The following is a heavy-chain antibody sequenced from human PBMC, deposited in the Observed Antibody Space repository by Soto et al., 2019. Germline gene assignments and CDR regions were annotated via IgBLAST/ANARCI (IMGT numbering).Heavy chain of an antibody. V-gene: IGHV1-8*01. CDR3: ARVRGFYYYYGMDV. Sequence: QVQLVQSGAEVKKPGASVKVSCKASGYTFTSYDINWVRQATGQGLEWMGWMNPNSGNTGFAQKFQGRVTMTRNTSISTAYMELSSLRSEDTAVYYCARVRGFYYYYGMDVWGQGTTVTVSS. CDR1: GYTFTSYD. CDR2: MNPNSGNT. D-gene: IGHD3-10*01. J-gene: IGHJ6*02.